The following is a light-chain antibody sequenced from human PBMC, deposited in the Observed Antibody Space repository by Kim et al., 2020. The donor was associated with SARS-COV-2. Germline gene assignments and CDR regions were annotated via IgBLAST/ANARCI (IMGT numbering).Light chain of an antibody. Sequence: DIQMTQSPSSVSASVGDRVTIACRASRGLSTSLAWYQQKPGKAPKLLVYGASSLHSGVPSRFSGSGSGTDFTLTISSLQPEDFATYYCQQTNSFPLTFGGGTKVDIK. J-gene: IGKJ4*01. CDR1: RGLSTS. CDR3: QQTNSFPLT. CDR2: GAS. V-gene: IGKV1-12*01.